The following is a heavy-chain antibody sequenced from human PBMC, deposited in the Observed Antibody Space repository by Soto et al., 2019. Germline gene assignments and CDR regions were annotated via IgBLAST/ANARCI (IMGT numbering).Heavy chain of an antibody. CDR3: VRDRVQICLYVGIFDG. J-gene: IGHJ4*02. Sequence: QVQVVESGGGVVQPGRSLRLSCTVSRSTFSNYGMHWVRQAPGKGLEWVAAISKDGSKKNSADSVKGRFTISRDNSRNTLFLHMDRLRPEDTAVYYCVRDRVQICLYVGIFDGWGQGTLVTVSS. CDR1: RSTFSNYG. V-gene: IGHV3-30*03. D-gene: IGHD5-18*01. CDR2: ISKDGSKK.